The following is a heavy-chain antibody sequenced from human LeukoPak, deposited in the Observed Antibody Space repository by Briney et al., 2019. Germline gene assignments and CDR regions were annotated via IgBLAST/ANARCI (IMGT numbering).Heavy chain of an antibody. J-gene: IGHJ3*02. CDR3: ARDRYYDSEGMGDAFDI. D-gene: IGHD3-22*01. V-gene: IGHV1-2*02. CDR1: GYTLTGYY. Sequence: ASVKVSCKASGYTLTGYYMHWVRQAPGQGLEWMGWINPNSGGTNYAQKFQGRVTVTRDTSISTADMELSRLRSDDTAVYYCARDRYYDSEGMGDAFDIWGQGTMVTVSS. CDR2: INPNSGGT.